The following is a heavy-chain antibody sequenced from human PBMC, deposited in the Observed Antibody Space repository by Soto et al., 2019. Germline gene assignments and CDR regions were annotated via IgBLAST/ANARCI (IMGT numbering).Heavy chain of an antibody. V-gene: IGHV1-18*01. CDR2: ISAYNGNT. Sequence: GASVKVSCKASGYAFTSYGISWVRQAPGQGLEWMGWISAYNGNTNYAQKLQGRVTMTTDTSTSTAYMELRSLRSDDTAVYYCARDRARPSLNWFDPWGQGTLVTVSS. J-gene: IGHJ5*02. CDR1: GYAFTSYG. CDR3: ARDRARPSLNWFDP.